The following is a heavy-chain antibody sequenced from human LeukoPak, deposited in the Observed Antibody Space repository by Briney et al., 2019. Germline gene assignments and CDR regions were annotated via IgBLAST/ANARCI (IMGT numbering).Heavy chain of an antibody. CDR3: AKAPYGGTSGWFDP. CDR1: GFTFRTYG. Sequence: GRSLGPFCAASGFTFRTYGIHWVRRAPGNGLGGGAGISYDGSNRYSLDSVKGRFTISRDNSKNTLYLQMNSLRPEDTAVYFCAKAPYGGTSGWFDPWGQGTLVTVSS. V-gene: IGHV3-30*18. D-gene: IGHD4-23*01. J-gene: IGHJ5*02. CDR2: ISYDGSNR.